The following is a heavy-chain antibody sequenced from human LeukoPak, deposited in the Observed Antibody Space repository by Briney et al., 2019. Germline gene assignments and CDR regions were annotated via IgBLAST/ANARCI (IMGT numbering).Heavy chain of an antibody. Sequence: PGGSLRLSCEASGFTFSSYWMHWVRQIPGKGLMWVSRIESNGLTLYADSVRDRFTISRDNDENTIYLQMNNLRVDDTAIYYCKRAATYFYGSVNYYWFESWGQGTLVTVSS. CDR2: IESNGLT. CDR3: KRAATYFYGSVNYYWFES. V-gene: IGHV3-74*01. J-gene: IGHJ5*01. D-gene: IGHD3-10*01. CDR1: GFTFSSYW.